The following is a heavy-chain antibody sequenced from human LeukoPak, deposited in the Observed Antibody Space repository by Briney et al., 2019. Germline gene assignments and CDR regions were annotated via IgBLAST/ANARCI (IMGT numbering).Heavy chain of an antibody. CDR3: ARGHYYDSSGYYYRVGAFDI. CDR1: GYTFTGYY. CDR2: INPNSGGT. J-gene: IGHJ3*02. Sequence: ASVKVSCTASGYTFTGYYMHWVRQAPGQGLEWMGWINPNSGGTNYAQKFQGRVTMTRDTSISTAYMELSRLRSDDTAVYYCARGHYYDSSGYYYRVGAFDIWGQGTMVTVSS. V-gene: IGHV1-2*02. D-gene: IGHD3-22*01.